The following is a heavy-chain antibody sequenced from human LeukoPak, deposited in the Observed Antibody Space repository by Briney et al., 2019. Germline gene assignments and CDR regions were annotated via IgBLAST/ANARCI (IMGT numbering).Heavy chain of an antibody. V-gene: IGHV3-21*01. Sequence: PGGSLRLSCAASGFTFSSYSMNWVRQAPGKGLEWVSSISSSSSYIYYADSVKGRFTISRDNAKNSLYLQMNSLRAEDTTVYYCAKDRKGGSSWFTFDYWGQGTLVTVSS. D-gene: IGHD6-13*01. J-gene: IGHJ4*02. CDR3: AKDRKGGSSWFTFDY. CDR1: GFTFSSYS. CDR2: ISSSSSYI.